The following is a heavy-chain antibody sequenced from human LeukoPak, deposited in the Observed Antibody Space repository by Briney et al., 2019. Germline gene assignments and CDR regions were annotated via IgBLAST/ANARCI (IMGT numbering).Heavy chain of an antibody. J-gene: IGHJ4*02. CDR1: GFPFSSYW. V-gene: IGHV3-23*01. D-gene: IGHD3-10*01. CDR3: AKSSMVRGVIPRY. CDR2: ISGSGGST. Sequence: GGSLRLSCVAPGFPFSSYWMTWVRQAPGKGLEWVSAISGSGGSTYYADSVKGRFTISRDNSKNTLYLQMNSLRAEDTAVYYCAKSSMVRGVIPRYWGQGTLVTVSS.